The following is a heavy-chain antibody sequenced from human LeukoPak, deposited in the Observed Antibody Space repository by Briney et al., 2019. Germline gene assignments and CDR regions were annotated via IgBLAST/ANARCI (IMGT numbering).Heavy chain of an antibody. J-gene: IGHJ3*02. CDR3: ARDWDYDRSGHWVAQGSAGGFDI. V-gene: IGHV1-18*01. CDR1: GYTFTSYG. Sequence: ASVKVSCKASGYTFTSYGISWVRQAPGQGLEWLGWISGYNGNTNYPQKLQGRVTLTTDTSTNTAYMELRSLRSDDTAVYYCARDWDYDRSGHWVAQGSAGGFDIWGQGTMITVSS. CDR2: ISGYNGNT. D-gene: IGHD3-22*01.